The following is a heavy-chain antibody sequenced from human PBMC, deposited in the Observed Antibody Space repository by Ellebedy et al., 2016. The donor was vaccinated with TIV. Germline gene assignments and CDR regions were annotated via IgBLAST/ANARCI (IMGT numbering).Heavy chain of an antibody. CDR1: GYTFTSYY. D-gene: IGHD1-26*01. Sequence: ASVKVSXXASGYTFTSYYMHWVRQAPGQGLEWMGIINPSGGSTSYAQKFQGRVTMTRDTSTSTVYMELSSLRSEDTAVYYCARDGSWGVGATGYWGQGTLVAVSS. CDR2: INPSGGST. V-gene: IGHV1-46*01. CDR3: ARDGSWGVGATGY. J-gene: IGHJ4*02.